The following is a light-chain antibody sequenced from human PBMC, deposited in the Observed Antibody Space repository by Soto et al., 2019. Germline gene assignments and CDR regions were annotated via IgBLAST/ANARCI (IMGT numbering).Light chain of an antibody. CDR1: SSNIGAIYD. CDR3: QSYDISLSGSV. CDR2: GNN. J-gene: IGLJ3*02. Sequence: QSALTQPPSVSGAPGQRFTISCTGSSSNIGAIYDVHWYQHLPGPAPRLLIYGNNNRPSGVPDRFSGSKSGTSASLAITGLPADDEADYYCQSYDISLSGSVFGGGTKVTVL. V-gene: IGLV1-40*01.